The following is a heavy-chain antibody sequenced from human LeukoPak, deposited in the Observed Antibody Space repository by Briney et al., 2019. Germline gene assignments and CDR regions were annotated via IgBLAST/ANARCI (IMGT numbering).Heavy chain of an antibody. CDR2: ISGNSGST. CDR3: AKDKLGDSGWYDY. Sequence: PGGSLRLSWAASGFTFNTHAMSWVRQAPGKGLELVSDISGNSGSTYYADSVKGRFTISRDNSKNTLYVQMNSLRAEDTAVYYCAKDKLGDSGWYDYWGQGTLVTVSS. CDR1: GFTFNTHA. D-gene: IGHD6-19*01. J-gene: IGHJ4*02. V-gene: IGHV3-23*01.